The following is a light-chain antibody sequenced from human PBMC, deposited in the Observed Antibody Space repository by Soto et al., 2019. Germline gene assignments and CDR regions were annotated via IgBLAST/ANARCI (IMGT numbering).Light chain of an antibody. J-gene: IGKJ1*01. CDR3: QQFNGYSTWT. CDR2: NAS. Sequence: DIQMTQSPSTLSASVGDRVTITCRASQSISIWLAWYQQKPGKAPKLLIFNASTLKSGVPSRFSGSGSETEFTLTINGLQPDDFATYYCQQFNGYSTWTFGQGTKLEFK. V-gene: IGKV1-5*01. CDR1: QSISIW.